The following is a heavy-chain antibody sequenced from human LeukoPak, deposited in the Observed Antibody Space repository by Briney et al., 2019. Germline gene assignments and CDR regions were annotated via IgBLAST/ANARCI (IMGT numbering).Heavy chain of an antibody. Sequence: SGGSLRLSCAASGFTFSSYAMHWVRQAPGKGLEWVSATSSSDAGKYYADSVRGRFTISRDNSRNTMYLQMNSLRVEDAAVYYCAKAPVTSCRGAFCYPFDSWGQGTLVTVSS. J-gene: IGHJ4*02. V-gene: IGHV3-23*01. CDR3: AKAPVTSCRGAFCYPFDS. CDR2: TSSSDAGK. CDR1: GFTFSSYA. D-gene: IGHD2-15*01.